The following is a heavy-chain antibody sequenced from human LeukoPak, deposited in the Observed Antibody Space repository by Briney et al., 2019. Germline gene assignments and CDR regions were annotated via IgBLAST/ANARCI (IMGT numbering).Heavy chain of an antibody. CDR1: GFTFDDYA. J-gene: IGHJ4*02. Sequence: GRSLRLSCAVSGFTFDDYAMHWVRQAPGKGLEWVSGISWNSGDIDYADSVKGRFAISRDNAKNSLFLQMNSLRAEDTALYYCAKDISLIKGQGNYFDYWGQGTLVTVSS. CDR3: AKDISLIKGQGNYFDY. V-gene: IGHV3-9*01. D-gene: IGHD3-16*01. CDR2: ISWNSGDI.